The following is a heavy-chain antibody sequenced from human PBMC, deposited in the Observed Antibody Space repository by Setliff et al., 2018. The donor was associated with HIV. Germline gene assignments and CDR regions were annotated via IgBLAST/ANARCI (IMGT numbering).Heavy chain of an antibody. CDR3: ARDNGLLPQPHYYNYYMDI. Sequence: ASVKVSCKASGGTFSGYAISWVRQAPGQGLELMGGIIPIFGTANYAQKFQGRVTITADESTSTAYMELSSLRSEDTAVYYCARDNGLLPQPHYYNYYMDIWGKGTTVTVSS. J-gene: IGHJ6*03. CDR1: GGTFSGYA. CDR2: IIPIFGTA. D-gene: IGHD2-8*01. V-gene: IGHV1-69*13.